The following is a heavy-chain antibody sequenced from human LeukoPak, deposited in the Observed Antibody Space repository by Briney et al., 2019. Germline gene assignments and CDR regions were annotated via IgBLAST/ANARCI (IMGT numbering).Heavy chain of an antibody. CDR3: AKRVGDGYNSPIDY. J-gene: IGHJ4*02. D-gene: IGHD5-24*01. V-gene: IGHV3-23*01. CDR1: GFLISDYA. Sequence: PGGSLRLPCAASGFLISDYAMNWVRQAPGKGLEWVSGVSGSGSETHYVDSVKGRFTISRDTSKNTLYLQTNNLRAEDTAIYYCAKRVGDGYNSPIDYWGQGTLVIVSS. CDR2: VSGSGSET.